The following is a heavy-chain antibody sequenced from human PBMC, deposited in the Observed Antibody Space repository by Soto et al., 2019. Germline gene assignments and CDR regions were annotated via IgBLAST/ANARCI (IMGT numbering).Heavy chain of an antibody. CDR2: ISYDGRDK. J-gene: IGHJ4*02. V-gene: IGHV3-30*18. CDR1: GFSFNIYG. D-gene: IGHD2-8*01. Sequence: QVQLVESGGGVVQPGRSLRLSCVASGFSFNIYGMHWVRHVPGKGLEWVAVISYDGRDKFYADSVQGRFTISRDKSKNTLYLQMSSLRDEDTAVYYCAKDRGQMVHARGPASLGYFDFWGLGTEVTVSS. CDR3: AKDRGQMVHARGPASLGYFDF.